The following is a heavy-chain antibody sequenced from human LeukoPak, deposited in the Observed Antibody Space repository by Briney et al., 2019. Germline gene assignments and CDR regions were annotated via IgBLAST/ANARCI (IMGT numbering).Heavy chain of an antibody. CDR2: IYHSGST. CDR1: GYSISSGYY. CDR3: ARTVDTVATAGAFDI. D-gene: IGHD5-12*01. Sequence: PSETLSLTCAVSGYSISSGYYWGWIRQPPGKGLEWIGTIYHSGSTYYNPSLKSRVTISIDTSKNQFSLKLSSVTAADTAVYYCARTVDTVATAGAFDIWGQGTMVTVSS. V-gene: IGHV4-38-2*01. J-gene: IGHJ3*02.